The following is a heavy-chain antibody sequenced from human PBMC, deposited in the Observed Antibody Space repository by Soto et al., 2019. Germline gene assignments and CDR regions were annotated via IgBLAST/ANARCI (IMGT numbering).Heavy chain of an antibody. J-gene: IGHJ4*02. D-gene: IGHD3-16*02. Sequence: VQLLESGGGLVQPGGSLRLSCAASGFTFSSYAMSWVRQAPGKGLEWVSAISGSGGSTYYADSVKGRFTISRDNSKTTLYLQMNSLRAEDTAVYYCAKDQITFGGVIVSLFDYWGQGTLVTVSS. CDR1: GFTFSSYA. CDR3: AKDQITFGGVIVSLFDY. CDR2: ISGSGGST. V-gene: IGHV3-23*01.